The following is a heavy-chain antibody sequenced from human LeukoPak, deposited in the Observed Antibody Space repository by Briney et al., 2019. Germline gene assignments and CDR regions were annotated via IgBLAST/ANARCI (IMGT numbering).Heavy chain of an antibody. CDR1: GGSISSSSYY. CDR2: IYYSGST. V-gene: IGHV4-39*07. CDR3: ARDHLTYSNHDY. Sequence: PSETLSLTCTVSGGSISSSSYYWGWIRQPPGKGLEWIGSIYYSGSTYCNPSLKSRVTISVDTSKNQFSLKLSSVTAADTAVYYCARDHLTYSNHDYWGQGTLVTVSS. J-gene: IGHJ4*02. D-gene: IGHD4-11*01.